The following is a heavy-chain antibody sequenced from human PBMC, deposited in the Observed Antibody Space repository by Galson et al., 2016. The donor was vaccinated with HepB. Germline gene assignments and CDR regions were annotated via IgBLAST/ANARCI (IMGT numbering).Heavy chain of an antibody. J-gene: IGHJ4*02. V-gene: IGHV4-31*03. D-gene: IGHD1-1*01. CDR3: AREGNAGQSFDS. CDR1: GASISRGGDY. Sequence: LTCTVSGASISRGGDYWSWIRQHPGKGLEWIAYIYFNGNTYYNPSLRSRLSISLDKSKNQFSLKVRDVTAADTAVYHCAREGNAGQSFDSWGQGTLVTVSS. CDR2: IYFNGNT.